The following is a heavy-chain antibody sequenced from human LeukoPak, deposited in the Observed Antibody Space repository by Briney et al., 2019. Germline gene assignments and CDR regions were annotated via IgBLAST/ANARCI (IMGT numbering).Heavy chain of an antibody. CDR3: ARVWISSGYEYYFDY. D-gene: IGHD3-22*01. J-gene: IGHJ4*02. CDR1: GYTFTSYT. Sequence: GASVKVSCKASGYTFTSYTIHWVRQAPGQRLEWMGWINTGNGNTEYSQKFQGRVTVTRDTSASTAYMELSSLRSEDTAVYYCARVWISSGYEYYFDYWGQGTLVTVSS. CDR2: INTGNGNT. V-gene: IGHV1-3*04.